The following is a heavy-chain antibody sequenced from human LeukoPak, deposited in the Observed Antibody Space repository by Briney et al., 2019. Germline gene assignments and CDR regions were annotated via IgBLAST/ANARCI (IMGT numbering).Heavy chain of an antibody. J-gene: IGHJ4*02. V-gene: IGHV3-23*01. CDR1: GFTFSSYA. CDR3: AKTNLFLWLLDY. CDR2: ISGSGGST. D-gene: IGHD2/OR15-2a*01. Sequence: PGGSLRLSCAASGFTFSSYAMSWVRQAPGKGLEWVSAISGSGGSTYYADSVKGRFTISRDNSKNTLYLQMNSLGAEDTAVYYCAKTNLFLWLLDYWGQGTLVTVSS.